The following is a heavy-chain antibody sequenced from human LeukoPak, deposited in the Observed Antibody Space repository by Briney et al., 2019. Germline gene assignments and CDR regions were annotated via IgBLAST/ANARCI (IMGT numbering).Heavy chain of an antibody. V-gene: IGHV4-59*01. D-gene: IGHD2-15*01. J-gene: IGHJ4*02. CDR2: IYYSGST. CDR3: ARASCSGGTCPRGWYFDY. CDR1: GDSISSYY. Sequence: SETLSLTCTVSGDSISSYYWSWIRQPPGKGLEWIGYIYYSGSTNYNPSLKSRVTISIDTSKKQFSLRLSSVTAADTAVYYCARASCSGGTCPRGWYFDYWGQGTLATVSS.